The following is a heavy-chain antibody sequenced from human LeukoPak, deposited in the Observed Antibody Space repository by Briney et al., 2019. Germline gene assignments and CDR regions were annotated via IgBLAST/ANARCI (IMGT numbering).Heavy chain of an antibody. J-gene: IGHJ4*02. D-gene: IGHD3-9*01. V-gene: IGHV1-18*01. Sequence: GASVKVSCKASGYTFTSYGISWVRQAPGQGLEWMGWISAYNGNTNYAQKLQGRVTMTTDTSTSTAYMELRSLRSDDTAVYYCARMGPDVLRYFDWFPFVDYRGQGTLVTVSS. CDR3: ARMGPDVLRYFDWFPFVDY. CDR1: GYTFTSYG. CDR2: ISAYNGNT.